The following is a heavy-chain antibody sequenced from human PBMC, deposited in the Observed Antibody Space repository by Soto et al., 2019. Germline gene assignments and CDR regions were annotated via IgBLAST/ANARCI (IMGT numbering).Heavy chain of an antibody. J-gene: IGHJ5*02. CDR3: ARGGPDSSSWSDWFDP. V-gene: IGHV3-30-3*01. D-gene: IGHD6-13*01. Sequence: QVQLVESGGGVVQPGRSLRLSCAASGFTFSSYAMHWVRQAPGKGLEWVAVISYDGSNKYYADSVKGRFTISRDNSKNTLYLQMNSLRAEDTAVCYCARGGPDSSSWSDWFDPWGQGTLVTVSS. CDR1: GFTFSSYA. CDR2: ISYDGSNK.